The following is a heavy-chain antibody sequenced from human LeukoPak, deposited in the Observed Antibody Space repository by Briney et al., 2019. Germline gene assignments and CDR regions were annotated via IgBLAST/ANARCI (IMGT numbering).Heavy chain of an antibody. V-gene: IGHV4-59*01. Sequence: SETLSLTCTVSGGSISSYYWSWIRQPPGKGLEWIGYIYYSGSTNYNPSLKSRVTISVDTSKNQFSLKLSSVTAADTAVYYCARGLAARTLIYFDYWGQGTLVSLSS. J-gene: IGHJ4*02. D-gene: IGHD6-6*01. CDR1: GGSISSYY. CDR2: IYYSGST. CDR3: ARGLAARTLIYFDY.